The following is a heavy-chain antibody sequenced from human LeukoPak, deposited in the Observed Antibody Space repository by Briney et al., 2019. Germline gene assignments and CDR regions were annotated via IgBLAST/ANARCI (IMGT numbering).Heavy chain of an antibody. J-gene: IGHJ5*02. CDR3: ARGRGSYSWFDP. D-gene: IGHD1-26*01. CDR2: IYHSGST. V-gene: IGHV4-38-2*02. CDR1: GYSISSGYY. Sequence: SETLSLTCTVSGYSISSGYYWGWIRQPPGKGLEWIGSIYHSGSTYYNPSLKSRVTMSVDTSKNQFSLKLSSVTAADTAVYYCARGRGSYSWFDPWGQGTLVTVSS.